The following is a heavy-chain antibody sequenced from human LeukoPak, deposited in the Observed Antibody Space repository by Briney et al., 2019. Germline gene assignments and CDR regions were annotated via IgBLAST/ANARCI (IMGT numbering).Heavy chain of an antibody. V-gene: IGHV4-39*07. CDR3: ASGYDSSGYYYGTDY. D-gene: IGHD3-22*01. CDR1: GVSISSSSYY. J-gene: IGHJ4*02. Sequence: SETLSLTCTVSGVSISSSSYYWGGIRQPPGKGLEWIGSIYYSGSTYYNPSLKSRVTISVDTSKNPFSLKLSSVTAADTAVYYCASGYDSSGYYYGTDYWGQGTLVTVSS. CDR2: IYYSGST.